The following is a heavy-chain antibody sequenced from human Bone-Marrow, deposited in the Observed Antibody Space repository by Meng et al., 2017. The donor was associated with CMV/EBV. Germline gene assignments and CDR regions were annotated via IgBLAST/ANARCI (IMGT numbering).Heavy chain of an antibody. CDR2: ISSSSSYI. CDR1: GFTFSSYS. V-gene: IGHV3-21*01. CDR3: AREDLNYDFWSGYRTATFDI. J-gene: IGHJ3*02. D-gene: IGHD3-3*01. Sequence: GESLKISCAASGFTFSSYSMNWVRQAPGKGLEWVSSISSSSSYIYYADSVKGRFTISRDNAKNSLYLQMNSLRAEDTAVYCCAREDLNYDFWSGYRTATFDIWGQGTMVTVSS.